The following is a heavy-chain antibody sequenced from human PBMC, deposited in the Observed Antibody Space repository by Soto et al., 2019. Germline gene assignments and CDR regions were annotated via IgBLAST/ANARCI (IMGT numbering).Heavy chain of an antibody. CDR1: GGSISSYY. CDR3: ARDLNSSGV. V-gene: IGHV4-59*12. D-gene: IGHD6-19*01. CDR2: IYHSGNT. J-gene: IGHJ4*02. Sequence: QVQLQESGPGLVKPSETLSLTCTVSGGSISSYYWSWIRQPPGKGLEWIGYIYHSGNTYYNPSLKSRVTISIDTSKNQFSLNLSSVTAADTAVYYCARDLNSSGVWGQGTLVTVSS.